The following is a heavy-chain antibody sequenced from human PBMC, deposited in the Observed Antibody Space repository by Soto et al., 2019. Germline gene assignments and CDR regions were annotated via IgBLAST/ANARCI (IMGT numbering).Heavy chain of an antibody. CDR2: ISSSGSTI. CDR1: GFTFSDYY. V-gene: IGHV3-11*01. Sequence: QVQLVESGGGLVKPGGSLRLSCAVSGFTFSDYYMSWIRQAPGKGLEWVSHISSSGSTIYYADSVKGRFTISRDNAKNSLYLHMTSLRAEDTAVYYCARDASAYDYGDYSVFFDYWGQGTLVTVSS. CDR3: ARDASAYDYGDYSVFFDY. D-gene: IGHD4-17*01. J-gene: IGHJ4*02.